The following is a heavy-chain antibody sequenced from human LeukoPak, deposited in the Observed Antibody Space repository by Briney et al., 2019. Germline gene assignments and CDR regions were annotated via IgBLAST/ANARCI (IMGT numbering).Heavy chain of an antibody. CDR3: ARGIECTSASCYGGFDY. V-gene: IGHV4-31*03. CDR1: GDSISRGTYN. CDR2: IYYSDRT. J-gene: IGHJ4*02. D-gene: IGHD2-2*01. Sequence: PSETLSLTCIISGDSISRGTYNWSWIRRHPGKGLEWIGYIYYSDRTYYNPSLMSRGAMSTDASKNLFSLRLTSMTAADTAVYYCARGIECTSASCYGGFDYWGQGHLVIVSS.